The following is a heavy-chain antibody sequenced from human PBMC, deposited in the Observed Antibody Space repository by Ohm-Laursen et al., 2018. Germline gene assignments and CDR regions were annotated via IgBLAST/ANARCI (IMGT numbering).Heavy chain of an antibody. CDR2: ISHRGDS. V-gene: IGHV4-38-2*01. Sequence: SDTLSLTCAVFGYSISSDNYWGWVRQPPGEGLEWIGSISHRGDSYYNPSLRSRVTMSVDTSKNQFSLNLSSVTAADTAVYYCAGRGYWGQGTLVTVSS. D-gene: IGHD1-26*01. CDR1: GYSISSDNY. CDR3: AGRGY. J-gene: IGHJ4*02.